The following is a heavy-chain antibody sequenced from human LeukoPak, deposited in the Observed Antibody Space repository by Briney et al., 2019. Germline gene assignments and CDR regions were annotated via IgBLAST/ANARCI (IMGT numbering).Heavy chain of an antibody. CDR2: ISGSGGST. V-gene: IGHV3-23*01. Sequence: GGSLRLSCAASGFTFSSYAMSWVRQAPGKGLEWVSAISGSGGSTYYADSVKGRFTISRDNFKNTLYLQMNSLRAEDTAVYYCAKRGGSSSWYSNWFDPWGQGTLVTVSS. CDR3: AKRGGSSSWYSNWFDP. D-gene: IGHD6-13*01. CDR1: GFTFSSYA. J-gene: IGHJ5*02.